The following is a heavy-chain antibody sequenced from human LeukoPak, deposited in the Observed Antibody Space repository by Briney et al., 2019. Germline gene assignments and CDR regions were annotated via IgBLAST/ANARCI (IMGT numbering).Heavy chain of an antibody. J-gene: IGHJ4*02. CDR2: ISSSSSAI. D-gene: IGHD6-19*01. V-gene: IGHV3-48*01. Sequence: GGSLRLSCAASGFIFSTYNMNWFRQAPGKGLEWISYISSSSSAIYYADSVKGRFTISRDNAKHSLYLQMNSLRAEDTAVYYCAKDGGGWYTTGWYYFDFWGQGTLVTVSS. CDR3: AKDGGGWYTTGWYYFDF. CDR1: GFIFSTYN.